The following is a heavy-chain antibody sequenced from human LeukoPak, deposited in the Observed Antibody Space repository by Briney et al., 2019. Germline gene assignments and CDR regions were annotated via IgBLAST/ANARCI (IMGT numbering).Heavy chain of an antibody. D-gene: IGHD2-2*02. CDR1: GYTFPGYY. Sequence: ASVKVSCKASGYTFPGYYMHWVRQAPGQGLEWMGWINPNSGGTNYAQKFQGRVTMTRDTSISTAYMELSRLRSDDTAVYYCARRVGYCSSTSCYTVWFDPWGQGTLVTVSS. V-gene: IGHV1-2*02. CDR2: INPNSGGT. J-gene: IGHJ5*02. CDR3: ARRVGYCSSTSCYTVWFDP.